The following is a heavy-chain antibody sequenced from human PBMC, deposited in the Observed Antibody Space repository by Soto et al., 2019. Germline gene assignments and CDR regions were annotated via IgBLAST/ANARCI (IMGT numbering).Heavy chain of an antibody. CDR3: ARVGCSGGSCYRDDYYYYGMDV. D-gene: IGHD2-15*01. J-gene: IGHJ6*02. CDR2: INAGNGNT. V-gene: IGHV1-3*01. CDR1: GYTFTSYA. Sequence: ASVKVSCKASGYTFTSYAMHWVRQAPGQRLEWMGWINAGNGNTKYSQKFQGRVTITRDTSARTAYMELSSLRSEDTAVYYCARVGCSGGSCYRDDYYYYGMDVWGQGTTVTVSS.